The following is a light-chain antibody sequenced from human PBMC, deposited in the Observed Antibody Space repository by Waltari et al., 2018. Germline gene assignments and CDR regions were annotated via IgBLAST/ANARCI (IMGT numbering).Light chain of an antibody. Sequence: QSALTQPPSASGSPGQSVTISCTGTSSDVGGYKHVSWYQFHPGKAPKLLIYEVFKRPSGVPDRFSGSKSGNTASLIVSGLQAEDEAEYYCSSYAGNNFVVFGGGTQLTVL. CDR3: SSYAGNNFVV. J-gene: IGLJ2*01. V-gene: IGLV2-8*01. CDR1: SSDVGGYKH. CDR2: EVF.